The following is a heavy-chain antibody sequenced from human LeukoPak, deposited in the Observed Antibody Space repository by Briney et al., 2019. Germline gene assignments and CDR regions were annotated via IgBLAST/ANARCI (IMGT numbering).Heavy chain of an antibody. Sequence: GGSLRLSRAASGFTFSSYAMSWVRQAPGKGLEWVSAISGSGGSTYYADSVKGRFTISRDNSKNTLYLQMNSLRAEDTAVYYCAKDHRMGKAMGYGSGRNFDYWGPGTLVTVSS. J-gene: IGHJ4*02. D-gene: IGHD3-10*01. CDR1: GFTFSSYA. CDR2: ISGSGGST. V-gene: IGHV3-23*01. CDR3: AKDHRMGKAMGYGSGRNFDY.